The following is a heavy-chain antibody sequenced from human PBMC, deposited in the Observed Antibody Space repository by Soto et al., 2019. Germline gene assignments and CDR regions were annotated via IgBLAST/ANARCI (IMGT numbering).Heavy chain of an antibody. J-gene: IGHJ5*02. CDR1: GGSISSGGYY. CDR2: IYCSGST. CDR3: AREASTDWFDP. V-gene: IGHV4-31*03. Sequence: LSLTCTVSGGSISSGGYYWSWIRQHPGKGLEWIGYIYCSGSTYYNPSLKSRVTISVDTSKNQFSLKLSSVTAADTAVYYCAREASTDWFDPWGQGTLVTVSS.